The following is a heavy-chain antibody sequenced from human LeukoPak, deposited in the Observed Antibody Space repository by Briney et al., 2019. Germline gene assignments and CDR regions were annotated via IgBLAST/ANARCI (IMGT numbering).Heavy chain of an antibody. CDR2: INWNGGRT. D-gene: IGHD6-19*01. V-gene: IGHV3-20*04. CDR1: GFTFDDYG. J-gene: IGHJ4*02. Sequence: GGSLRLSCAASGFTFDDYGMSWVRQAPGKGLEWVSGINWNGGRTGYAESVKGRFTISRDNAKNSLYLQMNTLRAEGTALYYCARAVSNSGWYGSVDYWGQGTLVTVSS. CDR3: ARAVSNSGWYGSVDY.